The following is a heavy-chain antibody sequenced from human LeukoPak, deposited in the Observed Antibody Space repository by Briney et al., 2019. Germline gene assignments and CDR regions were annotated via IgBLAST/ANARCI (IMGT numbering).Heavy chain of an antibody. D-gene: IGHD1-26*01. CDR1: GYIFSTYW. CDR2: IYPGDSET. Sequence: GESLQISCKGSGYIFSTYWIAWVRHLPGKGLEWMGVIYPGDSETRYSPSFQGQVTISADKSISTAYLQWSSLKASDTAVYYCARIMVGATGDYWGQGTLVTVSS. CDR3: ARIMVGATGDY. V-gene: IGHV5-51*01. J-gene: IGHJ4*02.